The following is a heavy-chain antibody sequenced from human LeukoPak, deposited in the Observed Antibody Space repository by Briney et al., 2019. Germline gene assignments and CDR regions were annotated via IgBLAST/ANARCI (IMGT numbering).Heavy chain of an antibody. CDR2: IYYSGST. D-gene: IGHD3-22*01. CDR3: ARSTRDEGYYDSSGYYDLDY. CDR1: GGSISSSSYY. J-gene: IGHJ4*02. Sequence: SETLSLTCTISGGSISSSSYYWGWIRQPPGKGLEWIGSIYYSGSTYYNPSLKGRVTISVDTSKNQFSLKLSSVTAADTAVYYCARSTRDEGYYDSSGYYDLDYWGQGTLVTVSS. V-gene: IGHV4-39*07.